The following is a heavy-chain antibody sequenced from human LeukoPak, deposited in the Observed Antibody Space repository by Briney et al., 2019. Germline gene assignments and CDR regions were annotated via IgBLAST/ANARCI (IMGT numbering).Heavy chain of an antibody. D-gene: IGHD3-22*01. CDR2: IIPIFGTA. J-gene: IGHJ4*02. V-gene: IGHV1-69*13. Sequence: SVKVSCKASGYTFTSYYMHWVRQAPGQGLEWMGGIIPIFGTANYAQKFQGRVTITADESTSTAYMELSSLRSEDTAVYYCARGHPYYDSSGYSLDYWGQGTLVTVSS. CDR1: GYTFTSYY. CDR3: ARGHPYYDSSGYSLDY.